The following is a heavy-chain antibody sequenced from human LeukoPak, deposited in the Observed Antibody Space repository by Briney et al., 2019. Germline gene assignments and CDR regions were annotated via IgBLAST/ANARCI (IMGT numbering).Heavy chain of an antibody. CDR2: INPSGGGT. CDR3: ARNRWLDC. J-gene: IGHJ4*02. CDR1: GYTFTSYY. Sequence: ASVKVSCRASGYTFTSYYMHWVRQAPGQGLEWMGIINPSGGGTTYAQKFQDRVTMTRDTSTSTVYMELSSLRSEDTAVYYCARNRWLDCWGQGTLVTVPS. D-gene: IGHD5-24*01. V-gene: IGHV1-46*01.